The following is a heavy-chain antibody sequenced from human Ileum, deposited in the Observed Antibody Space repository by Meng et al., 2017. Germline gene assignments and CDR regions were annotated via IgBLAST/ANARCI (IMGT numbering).Heavy chain of an antibody. D-gene: IGHD3-10*01. Sequence: EVQRVEWGGGGVQPGGSLRRSGATSGCTFSDHYMDWVRQAPGKGLEWVGRCRKKVNSYTTEYAASVKGRFTISRDDSASSLYLQMNSVKTEDTAVYYCARIPSSGSYSPDYWGQGTLVTVSS. CDR2: CRKKVNSYTT. CDR1: GCTFSDHY. CDR3: ARIPSSGSYSPDY. J-gene: IGHJ4*02. V-gene: IGHV3-72*01.